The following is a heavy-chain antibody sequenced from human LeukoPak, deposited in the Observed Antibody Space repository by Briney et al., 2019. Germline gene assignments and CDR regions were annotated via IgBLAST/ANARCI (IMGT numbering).Heavy chain of an antibody. CDR1: GFTFSSYS. V-gene: IGHV3-21*04. CDR2: ISSSSSYI. Sequence: GGSLRLSCVASGFTFSSYSMNWVRQAPGKGLEWVSSISSSSSYIYYADSVKGRFTISRDNAKNSLHLQMNSLRSDDTAVYYCARDLRGYGAMIWGQGTMVTVSS. CDR3: ARDLRGYGAMI. D-gene: IGHD5-12*01. J-gene: IGHJ3*02.